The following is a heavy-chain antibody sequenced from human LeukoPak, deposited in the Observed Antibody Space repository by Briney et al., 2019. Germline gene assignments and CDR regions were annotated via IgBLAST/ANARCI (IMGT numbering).Heavy chain of an antibody. V-gene: IGHV3-66*01. CDR3: ARAEYCSGGSCYSLGVPAFDI. J-gene: IGHJ3*02. D-gene: IGHD2-15*01. CDR2: LHNGGTT. Sequence: GGSLRLSCTPSEFSVSSKYMSWVRQAPGKGLEWVSLLHNGGTTYYADSVKGRFTISRDNSKNTLYLQMNSLRAEDTAVYYCARAEYCSGGSCYSLGVPAFDIWGQGTMITVSS. CDR1: EFSVSSKY.